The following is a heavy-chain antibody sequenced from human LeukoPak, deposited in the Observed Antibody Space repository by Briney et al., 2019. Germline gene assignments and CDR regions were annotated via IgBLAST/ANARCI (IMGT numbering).Heavy chain of an antibody. V-gene: IGHV1-2*02. CDR2: INPNSGGT. D-gene: IGHD2-15*01. Sequence: GASVKVSCKASGYTFTGYYMHWVRQAPGQGLEWMGWINPNSGGTNYAQKFQGRVTMTRDTSISTAYMELSRLRSDDTAVYYCAGDGGRLAAKNYYYYYYMDVWGKGTTVTISS. CDR1: GYTFTGYY. J-gene: IGHJ6*03. CDR3: AGDGGRLAAKNYYYYYYMDV.